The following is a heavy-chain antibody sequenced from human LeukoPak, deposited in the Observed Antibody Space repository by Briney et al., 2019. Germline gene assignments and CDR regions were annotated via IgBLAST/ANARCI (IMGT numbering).Heavy chain of an antibody. Sequence: GGSLRLSCAASGFTFDTYVMTWVRQAPGKGLQWVSIISAASDTLYYADSVKGRFTVSRDNSENTLYLQMNSLRAEDTAMYYCAQGVGYCSSGTCYRYFPHWGQGALVTVSS. CDR2: ISAASDTL. J-gene: IGHJ1*01. V-gene: IGHV3-23*01. CDR1: GFTFDTYV. D-gene: IGHD2-15*01. CDR3: AQGVGYCSSGTCYRYFPH.